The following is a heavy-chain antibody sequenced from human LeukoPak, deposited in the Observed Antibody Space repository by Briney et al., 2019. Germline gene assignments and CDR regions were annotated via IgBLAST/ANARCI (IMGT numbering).Heavy chain of an antibody. V-gene: IGHV4-34*01. Sequence: WEPLSLTCAVYGGSFSGYYWSWIRQPPGKGLEWIGEINHSGSTNYNPSLKSRVTLSVHTSKNQFSLKLSSVTAADTAVYYCARDRRGSYPSGEYTWFDPWGQGTLVTVSS. J-gene: IGHJ5*02. CDR2: INHSGST. D-gene: IGHD1-26*01. CDR1: GGSFSGYY. CDR3: ARDRRGSYPSGEYTWFDP.